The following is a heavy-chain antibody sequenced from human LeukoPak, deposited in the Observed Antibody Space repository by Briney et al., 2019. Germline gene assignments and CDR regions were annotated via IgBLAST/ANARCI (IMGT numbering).Heavy chain of an antibody. CDR3: ARRYVLVGGYFDY. D-gene: IGHD2-8*02. CDR2: ISYDGSNK. V-gene: IGHV3-30*04. J-gene: IGHJ4*02. CDR1: GFTFSSYA. Sequence: GRSLRLSCAASGFTFSSYAMHWVRQAPGKGLEWVAVISYDGSNKYYADSVKGRFTISRDNSKNTLYLQMNSLRAEDTAVYYCARRYVLVGGYFDYWGQGTLVTVSS.